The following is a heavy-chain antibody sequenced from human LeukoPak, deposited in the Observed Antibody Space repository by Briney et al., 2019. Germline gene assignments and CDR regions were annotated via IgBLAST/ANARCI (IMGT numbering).Heavy chain of an antibody. CDR3: ARGQGGNYYLNYFDY. D-gene: IGHD1-26*01. J-gene: IGHJ4*02. V-gene: IGHV4-59*01. CDR1: GGSFSTYY. Sequence: SETLSLTCTVTGGSFSTYYWSWIRQTPGKGLEWIGHFYYSGSTTYNPSLKSRVTISVDTSRDQFSLKLTSISAADTAVYYCARGQGGNYYLNYFDYWGQGALVTVSS. CDR2: FYYSGST.